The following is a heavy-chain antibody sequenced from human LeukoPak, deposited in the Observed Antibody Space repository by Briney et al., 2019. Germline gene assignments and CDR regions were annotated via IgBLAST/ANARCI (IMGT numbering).Heavy chain of an antibody. CDR3: ARAQDAFDI. CDR2: IYYSGST. Sequence: SETLSLTCTVSGGSISSSSYYWGWIRQPPGKGLEWIGSIYYSGSTYYNPSLKSRVTISVDTSKNQFSLKLISVTAADTAVYYCARAQDAFDIWGQGTMVTVSS. J-gene: IGHJ3*02. CDR1: GGSISSSSYY. V-gene: IGHV4-39*01.